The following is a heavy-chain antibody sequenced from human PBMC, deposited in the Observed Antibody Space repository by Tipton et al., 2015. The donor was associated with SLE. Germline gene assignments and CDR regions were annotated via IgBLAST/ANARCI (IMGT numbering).Heavy chain of an antibody. CDR3: ARGRLPWYFDH. J-gene: IGHJ2*01. V-gene: IGHV4-59*01. CDR2: IYYSGST. Sequence: TLSLTCTVSGGSISSYYWSWIRQPPGKGLEWIGDIYYSGSTNYNPSLKSRVTISVDTSKNQFSLKLTSVTAAGTAVYYCARGRLPWYFDHWGRGSLVPISS. CDR1: GGSISSYY.